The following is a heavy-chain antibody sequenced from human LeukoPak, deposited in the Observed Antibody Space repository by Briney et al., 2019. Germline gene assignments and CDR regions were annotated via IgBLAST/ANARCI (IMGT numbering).Heavy chain of an antibody. Sequence: GGSLRLSCAASGFTFSSYEMNWVRQAPGKGLEWVSGISGSGGYTYYADSVKGRFTISRDNSKNTLFLQMNSLRAEDTAVYYCAAQKRGNYRPYYFDYWGQGTLVTVSS. V-gene: IGHV3-23*01. CDR2: ISGSGGYT. CDR1: GFTFSSYE. CDR3: AAQKRGNYRPYYFDY. D-gene: IGHD3-16*02. J-gene: IGHJ4*02.